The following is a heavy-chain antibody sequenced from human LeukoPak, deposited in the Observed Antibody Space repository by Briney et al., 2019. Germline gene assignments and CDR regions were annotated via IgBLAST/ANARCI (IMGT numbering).Heavy chain of an antibody. CDR1: GFTFSSYA. CDR2: ISGSGGST. CDR3: AKQPTKYDSSGYYYGYFDY. D-gene: IGHD3-22*01. Sequence: QAGGSLRLSCAASGFTFSSYAMSWVRQAPGKGLEWVSAISGSGGSTYYADSVKGRFTISRDNSKNTLYLQMNSLRAEDTAVYYCAKQPTKYDSSGYYYGYFDYWGQGTLVTVSS. V-gene: IGHV3-23*01. J-gene: IGHJ4*02.